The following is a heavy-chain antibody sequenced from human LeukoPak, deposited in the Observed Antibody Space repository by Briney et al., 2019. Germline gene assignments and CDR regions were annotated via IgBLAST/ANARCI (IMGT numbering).Heavy chain of an antibody. CDR2: INSDGSGT. J-gene: IGHJ3*02. V-gene: IGHV3-74*01. Sequence: QTGGSLRLSCTASGFTFSSYLMHWVRQAPGQGLVWVSRINSDGSGTSYADSVKGRFTISRDNAKNTLYLQMNSLRAEDTAVYYRSRGIRTVANTDAFDIWGQGAMVTVSS. CDR3: SRGIRTVANTDAFDI. CDR1: GFTFSSYL. D-gene: IGHD5-12*01.